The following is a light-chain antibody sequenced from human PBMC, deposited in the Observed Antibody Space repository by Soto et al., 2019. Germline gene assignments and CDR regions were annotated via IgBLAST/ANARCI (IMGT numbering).Light chain of an antibody. J-gene: IGKJ1*01. Sequence: EIVLTQSPATLSVSPGERVTPSCRASQSISTNLAWYQQKPGQAPRLLIYGPSTRATGAPARFSGSGSGTEFTLTISSLHSEDFAIYYCQQYTHWPVWTFGQGTKV. CDR2: GPS. CDR1: QSISTN. CDR3: QQYTHWPVWT. V-gene: IGKV3-15*01.